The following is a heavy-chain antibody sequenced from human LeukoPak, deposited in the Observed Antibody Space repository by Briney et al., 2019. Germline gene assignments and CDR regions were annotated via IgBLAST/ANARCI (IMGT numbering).Heavy chain of an antibody. CDR2: INHSGST. V-gene: IGHV4-34*01. J-gene: IGHJ4*02. Sequence: SETLSLTCAVYGVSFSGYYWSWIRQPPGKGLEWIGEINHSGSTNYNPSLKSRVTISVDTYKNQFSLKLSSVTAADTAVYYCARGGGTMIWDDYWGQGTLVTVSS. CDR3: ARGGGTMIWDDY. D-gene: IGHD3-22*01. CDR1: GVSFSGYY.